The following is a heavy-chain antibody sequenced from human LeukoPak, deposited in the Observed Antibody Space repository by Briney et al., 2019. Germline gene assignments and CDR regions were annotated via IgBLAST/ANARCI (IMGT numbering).Heavy chain of an antibody. J-gene: IGHJ4*02. V-gene: IGHV1-69*05. CDR2: IIPIFGTA. Sequence: GASVKVSCKASGGTFSSYAISWVRQAPGQGLEWMGGIIPIFGTANYAQKFQGRVTITTDESTSTAYMELSSLRSEDTAVYYCARSLEESPSSGWYGTTSPLGYWGQGTLVTVSS. CDR3: ARSLEESPSSGWYGTTSPLGY. CDR1: GGTFSSYA. D-gene: IGHD6-19*01.